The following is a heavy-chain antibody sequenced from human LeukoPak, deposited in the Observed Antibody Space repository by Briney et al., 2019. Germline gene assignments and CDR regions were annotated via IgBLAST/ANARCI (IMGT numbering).Heavy chain of an antibody. CDR1: GYTFTSYY. D-gene: IGHD2-2*01. J-gene: IGHJ5*02. CDR3: ASGGIVVVPAAIRWFDP. CDR2: INHSGGST. V-gene: IGHV1-46*01. Sequence: GASLNFSCKASGYTFTSYYMHWVRQAPGQGLEWMGIINHSGGSTNYAQKFKGGFTIPRDTSTSTVYMELSSLRSEETAVYYCASGGIVVVPAAIRWFDPWGQGTLVSVSS.